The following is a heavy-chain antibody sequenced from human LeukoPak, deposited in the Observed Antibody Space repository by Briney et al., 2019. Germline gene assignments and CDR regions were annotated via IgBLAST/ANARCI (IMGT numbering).Heavy chain of an antibody. V-gene: IGHV1-69*04. J-gene: IGHJ4*02. CDR3: ASTTYCGGDCYSSGVDY. CDR2: IIPILGIA. CDR1: GGTFSSYA. Sequence: SMKVSCKASGGTFSSYAISWVRQAPGQGLEWMGRIIPILGIANYAQKFQGRVTITADKSTSTAYMELSSLRSEDTAVYYCASTTYCGGDCYSSGVDYWGQGTLVTVSS. D-gene: IGHD2-21*02.